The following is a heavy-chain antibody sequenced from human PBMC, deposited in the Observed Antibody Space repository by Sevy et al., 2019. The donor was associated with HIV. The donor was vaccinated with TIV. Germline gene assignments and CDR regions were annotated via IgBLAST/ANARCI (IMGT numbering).Heavy chain of an antibody. CDR3: ARDATTRPRVLDY. CDR2: IYFTGNT. D-gene: IGHD1-1*01. J-gene: IGHJ4*02. CDR1: GGSISSYF. Sequence: SEILSLTCSVSGGSISSYFWTCVRQSPGKGLEWIGNIYFTGNTDYSPSLKSRVTLSLDTSKSQFSLTLKSVTATDTAIYFCARDATTRPRVLDYWGQGTLVTVSS. V-gene: IGHV4-59*01.